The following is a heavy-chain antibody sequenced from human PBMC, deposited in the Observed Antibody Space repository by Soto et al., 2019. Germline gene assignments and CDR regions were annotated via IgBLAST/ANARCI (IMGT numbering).Heavy chain of an antibody. J-gene: IGHJ6*02. Sequence: QVQLQESGPGLVKPSQTLSLTCTVSGGSISSGGYYWSWIRQHPGKGLEWIGYIYYSGSTYYNPSLKSRVTISVDTSKNQFSLKLSSVTAADTAVYYCARGGYSSSWYRDYYYYYGMDVWGQGTTVTVSS. CDR2: IYYSGST. CDR1: GGSISSGGYY. D-gene: IGHD6-13*01. CDR3: ARGGYSSSWYRDYYYYYGMDV. V-gene: IGHV4-31*03.